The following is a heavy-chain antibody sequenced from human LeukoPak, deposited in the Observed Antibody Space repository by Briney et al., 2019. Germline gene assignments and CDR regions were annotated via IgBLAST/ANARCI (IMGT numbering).Heavy chain of an antibody. CDR1: GFTFSSYV. J-gene: IGHJ3*02. CDR3: AKNKMHYYDSSGPYPDAFDI. D-gene: IGHD3-22*01. V-gene: IGHV3-23*01. CDR2: IGVRGDDT. Sequence: GGSLRLSCAASGFTFSSYVMSWVRQAPGKGLEWVSGIGVRGDDTYYADSVKGRFTISRDNVDNTLFLQMNSLRAEDTAVYYCAKNKMHYYDSSGPYPDAFDIWGQGTMVTVSS.